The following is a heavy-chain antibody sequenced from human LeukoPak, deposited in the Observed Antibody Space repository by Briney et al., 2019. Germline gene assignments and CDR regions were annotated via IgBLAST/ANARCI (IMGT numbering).Heavy chain of an antibody. Sequence: PSETLSLTCTVSGGSISSGGYYWSWIRQHPGKGLEWIGYIYYSGSTYYNPALKSRVTISVDTSKNQFSLKLSSVTAADTAVYYCARGLTYYDILTGHREDYYMDVWGKGTTVTVSS. J-gene: IGHJ6*03. CDR2: IYYSGST. CDR3: ARGLTYYDILTGHREDYYMDV. V-gene: IGHV4-31*03. D-gene: IGHD3-9*01. CDR1: GGSISSGGYY.